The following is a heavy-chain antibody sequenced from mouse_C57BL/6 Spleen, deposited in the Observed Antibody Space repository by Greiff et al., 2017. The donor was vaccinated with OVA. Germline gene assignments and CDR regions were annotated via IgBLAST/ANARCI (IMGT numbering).Heavy chain of an antibody. J-gene: IGHJ3*01. CDR1: GFTFSDYG. D-gene: IGHD2-4*01. CDR2: ISSGSSTI. V-gene: IGHV5-17*01. CDR3: ARGDDYDRFAY. Sequence: EVQGVESGGGLVKPGGSLKLSCAASGFTFSDYGMHWVRQAPEKGLEWVAYISSGSSTIYYADTVKGRFTISRDNAKNSLFLQMTILRSEDTAMYYCARGDDYDRFAYWGQGTLVTVSA.